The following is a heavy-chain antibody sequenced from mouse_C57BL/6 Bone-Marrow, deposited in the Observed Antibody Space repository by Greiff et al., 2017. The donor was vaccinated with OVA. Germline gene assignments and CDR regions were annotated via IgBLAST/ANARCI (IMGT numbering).Heavy chain of an antibody. CDR3: ASWYFDV. CDR1: GYTFTSYG. J-gene: IGHJ1*03. Sequence: VQLQQSGAELARPGASVKLSCKASGYTFTSYGISWVKQRTGQGLEWIGEIYPRSGNTYSNEKFKGKATLTADKSSSTAYMELRSLTSEDSAVYFCASWYFDVWGTGTTVTVSS. V-gene: IGHV1-81*01. CDR2: IYPRSGNT.